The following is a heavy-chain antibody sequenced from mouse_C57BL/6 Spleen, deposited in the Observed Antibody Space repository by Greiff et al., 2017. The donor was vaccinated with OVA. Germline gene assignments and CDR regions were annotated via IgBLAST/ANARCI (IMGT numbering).Heavy chain of an antibody. D-gene: IGHD4-1*01. CDR1: GYTFTSYW. Sequence: QVQLQQPGAELVRPGSSVKLSCKASGYTFTSYWMHWVKQRPIQGLEWIGNIDPSDSETHYNQKFKDKATLTVDKSSSTAYMQLSSPTSEDSAVYYCARLWDEDYFDYWGQGTTLTVSS. J-gene: IGHJ2*01. CDR2: IDPSDSET. CDR3: ARLWDEDYFDY. V-gene: IGHV1-52*01.